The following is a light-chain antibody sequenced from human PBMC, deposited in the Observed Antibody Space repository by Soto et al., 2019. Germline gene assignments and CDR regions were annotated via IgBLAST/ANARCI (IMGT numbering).Light chain of an antibody. CDR2: GAS. V-gene: IGKV3-11*01. CDR1: QSVSNNY. J-gene: IGKJ5*01. CDR3: QQRSNWLIT. Sequence: VFTQSPVTLSLSPGERATLSCRASQSVSNNYLAWYHQKPGQAPRLLIYGASNRATGIPARFSGSGSGTDFTLTISSLEPEDFAVYYCQQRSNWLITFGQGTRLEIK.